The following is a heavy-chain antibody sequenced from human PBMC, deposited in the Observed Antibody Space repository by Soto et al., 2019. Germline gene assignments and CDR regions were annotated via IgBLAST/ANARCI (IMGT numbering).Heavy chain of an antibody. CDR3: ARGAGGYYYMDV. CDR1: GFTFSSYW. Sequence: EVQLVASGGGLVQPGGSLRLSCAASGFTFSSYWMHWVRQAPGKGLVWVSRIYSDGSRTSYADSVKGRFTISRDNAKNTLYLRMDSLSPEDTAVYYCARGAGGYYYMDVWGKGTTVTVSS. J-gene: IGHJ6*03. CDR2: IYSDGSRT. D-gene: IGHD3-10*01. V-gene: IGHV3-74*01.